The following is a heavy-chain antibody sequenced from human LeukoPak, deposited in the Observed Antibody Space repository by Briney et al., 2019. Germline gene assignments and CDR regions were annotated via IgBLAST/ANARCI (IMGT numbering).Heavy chain of an antibody. J-gene: IGHJ4*02. CDR2: LKSNRDGGTT. D-gene: IGHD2-2*01. Sequence: GGSLRLSCVASGFTFTNTWMSWVRQAPGKGLEWVGRLKSNRDGGTTDYAAPVEGRFSISRDDSRNTLFLQMDSLKTDDTAVYFCTTGPDPAAMVFDFWGQGTLVTVSS. CDR3: TTGPDPAAMVFDF. V-gene: IGHV3-15*01. CDR1: GFTFTNTW.